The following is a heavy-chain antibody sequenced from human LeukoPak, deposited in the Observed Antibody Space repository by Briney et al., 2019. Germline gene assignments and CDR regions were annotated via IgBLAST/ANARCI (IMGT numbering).Heavy chain of an antibody. Sequence: SETLSLTCGVYGGSFNDYYWTWIRQSPGMGLEWIGEIIHSGRTNYNPSLASRVTISVDTSKNQFSLKLSSVTAADTAVYYCARVPTQSSGYYDSSGYPFDYWGQGTLVTVSS. CDR3: ARVPTQSSGYYDSSGYPFDY. J-gene: IGHJ4*02. CDR1: GGSFNDYY. D-gene: IGHD3-22*01. V-gene: IGHV4-34*12. CDR2: IIHSGRT.